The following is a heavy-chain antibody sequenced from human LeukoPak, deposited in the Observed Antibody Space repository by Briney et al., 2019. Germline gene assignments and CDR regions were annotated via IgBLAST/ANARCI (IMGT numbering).Heavy chain of an antibody. Sequence: ASVKVSCKASGYTFTGYYMHWVRQAPGQGLEWMGWINPNSGGTNYAQKFQGRVTMTRDTSISTAYMELSRLRSDDTAVYYCAATSDYYDSSGYYPFDYWGQGTLVTVSS. CDR2: INPNSGGT. CDR3: AATSDYYDSSGYYPFDY. J-gene: IGHJ4*02. CDR1: GYTFTGYY. D-gene: IGHD3-22*01. V-gene: IGHV1-2*02.